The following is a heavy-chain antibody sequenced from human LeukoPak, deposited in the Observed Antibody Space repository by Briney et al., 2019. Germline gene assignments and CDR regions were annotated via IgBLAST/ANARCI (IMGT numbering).Heavy chain of an antibody. V-gene: IGHV1-2*02. CDR3: ARAGGGSYEDY. CDR2: INPNCGGT. D-gene: IGHD1-26*01. Sequence: ASVKVSCKASGYTFTGYYMHWVRQAPGQGLEWMGWINPNCGGTNYAQKFQGRVTMTRDTSISTAYMELSRLRSDDTAVYYCARAGGGSYEDYWGQGTLVTVSS. CDR1: GYTFTGYY. J-gene: IGHJ4*02.